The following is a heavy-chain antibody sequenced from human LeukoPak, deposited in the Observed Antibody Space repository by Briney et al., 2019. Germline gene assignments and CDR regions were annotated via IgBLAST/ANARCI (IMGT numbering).Heavy chain of an antibody. V-gene: IGHV3-53*01. J-gene: IGHJ4*02. CDR2: IYSGGNT. CDR1: GFAFSSSD. D-gene: IGHD6-19*01. Sequence: GGSLRLSCAASGFAFSSSDMTWVRQAPGEGLEWVSIIYSGGNTCYYASVKGRFTIFRDISKNMVYLQLNSLRAEDTAVYYCVKAFDSSGWEGPPPFDYWGQGTLVTVSS. CDR3: VKAFDSSGWEGPPPFDY.